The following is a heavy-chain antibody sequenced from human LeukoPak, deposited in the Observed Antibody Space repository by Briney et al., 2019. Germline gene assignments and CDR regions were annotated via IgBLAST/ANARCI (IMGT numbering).Heavy chain of an antibody. J-gene: IGHJ4*02. CDR2: IKSKTEGGAT. Sequence: PGGSLRLSCAASGFSFNDAWMSWVRQAPGKGLEWVGRIKSKTEGGATDYAAPVKGRFTISRDDSKNTVYLQMNSLKTDDTAVYYCATGGGLTTVTTYADFDYWGQGSLVTVSS. CDR3: ATGGGLTTVTTYADFDY. D-gene: IGHD4-17*01. CDR1: GFSFNDAW. V-gene: IGHV3-15*01.